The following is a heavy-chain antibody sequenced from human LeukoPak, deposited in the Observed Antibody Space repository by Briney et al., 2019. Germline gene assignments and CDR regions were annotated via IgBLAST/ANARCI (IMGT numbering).Heavy chain of an antibody. CDR3: ARGGDGYDQIDY. D-gene: IGHD5-24*01. CDR1: GNTFTRYY. J-gene: IGHJ4*02. CDR2: INPSGGST. V-gene: IGHV1-46*01. Sequence: ASVKVSCKASGNTFTRYYMHWVRQAPGQGPEWMGIINPSGGSTSYAQKFQARVTMTRDTSTSTVYVELSSLRFEDTAVYYCARGGDGYDQIDYWGQGTLVTVSS.